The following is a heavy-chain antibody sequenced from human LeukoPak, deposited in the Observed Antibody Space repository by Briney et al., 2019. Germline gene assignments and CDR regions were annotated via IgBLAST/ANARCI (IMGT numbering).Heavy chain of an antibody. D-gene: IGHD3-22*01. J-gene: IGHJ4*02. Sequence: SETLSLTCTVSGVSISSGGYYWSWIRQHPGKGLEWIGYIYYSGSTYYNPSLKSRVTISVDTSKNQFSLKLSSVTAADTAVYYCARTYINYYDSSGYYDYWGQGTLVTVSS. CDR2: IYYSGST. V-gene: IGHV4-31*03. CDR3: ARTYINYYDSSGYYDY. CDR1: GVSISSGGYY.